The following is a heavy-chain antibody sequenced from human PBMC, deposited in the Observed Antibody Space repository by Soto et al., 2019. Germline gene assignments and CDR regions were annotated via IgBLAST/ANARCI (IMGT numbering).Heavy chain of an antibody. CDR2: ISRNGDTT. V-gene: IGHV3-23*01. D-gene: IGHD2-15*01. CDR3: AKGGGYCSGGSCNVSPGSTPGAREPP. CDR1: GFPFRSYA. J-gene: IGHJ5*02. Sequence: GGSLRLSCAASGFPFRSYAMSWVRQVPGKGLEWVSAISRNGDTTYYADSVKGRFTISRDNSKNTLYLEMNSLRAEDTAIYYCAKGGGYCSGGSCNVSPGSTPGAREPPWGQGTLVTVSS.